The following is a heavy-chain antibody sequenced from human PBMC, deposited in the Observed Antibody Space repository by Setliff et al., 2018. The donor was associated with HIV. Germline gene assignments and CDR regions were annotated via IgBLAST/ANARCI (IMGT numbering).Heavy chain of an antibody. J-gene: IGHJ6*03. CDR1: GGSIVRYY. CDR3: ARSDLDNGSGYFDYYSYYMDV. CDR2: IYYSGST. Sequence: NPSETLSLTCTVSGGSIVRYYWTWIRQPPGKGLEWIGYIYYSGSTNYNPSLKSRVIISVDTSKMQFSLKLRSVTAADTAIYYCARSDLDNGSGYFDYYSYYMDVWGRGTTVTVS. D-gene: IGHD3-22*01. V-gene: IGHV4-59*08.